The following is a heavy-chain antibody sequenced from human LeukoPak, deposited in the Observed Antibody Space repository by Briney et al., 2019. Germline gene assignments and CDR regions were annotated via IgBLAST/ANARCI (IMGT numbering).Heavy chain of an antibody. D-gene: IGHD4-17*01. Sequence: ASVKVSCKASGYTFTSYGISWVRQAPGQGLEWMGWMNPNSGNTGYAQKFQGRVTMTRNTSISTAYMELSSLRSEDTAVYYCARRKVTTKWFDPWGQGTLVTVSS. J-gene: IGHJ5*02. V-gene: IGHV1-8*02. CDR1: GYTFTSYG. CDR2: MNPNSGNT. CDR3: ARRKVTTKWFDP.